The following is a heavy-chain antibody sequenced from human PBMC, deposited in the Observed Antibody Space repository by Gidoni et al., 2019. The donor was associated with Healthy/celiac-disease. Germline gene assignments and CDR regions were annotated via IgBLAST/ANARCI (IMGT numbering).Heavy chain of an antibody. Sequence: QITLKESGPTLVKPTQTLPLTCTFSGFSLSTSGVGVGWIRQPPGKALEWLALIYWDGDKRYSPSLKSRLTITKDTSKNQVVLTMTNMDPVDTATYYCAHRLSPVYYYDSSGYRSDAFDIWGQGTMVTVSS. CDR3: AHRLSPVYYYDSSGYRSDAFDI. D-gene: IGHD3-22*01. CDR1: GFSLSTSGVG. J-gene: IGHJ3*02. V-gene: IGHV2-5*02. CDR2: IYWDGDK.